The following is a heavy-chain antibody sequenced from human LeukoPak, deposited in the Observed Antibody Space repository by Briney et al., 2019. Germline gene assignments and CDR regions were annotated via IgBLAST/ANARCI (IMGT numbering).Heavy chain of an antibody. Sequence: VRQAXXKGLEWVXYISSSTSTIYYADSVKGRFTISRDNAKSSLYLQMNSLRAEDTAVYYCARAGITTTGPLFQHWGQGTLVTVSS. CDR2: ISSSTSTI. D-gene: IGHD6-13*01. J-gene: IGHJ1*01. CDR3: ARAGITTTGPLFQH. V-gene: IGHV3-48*01.